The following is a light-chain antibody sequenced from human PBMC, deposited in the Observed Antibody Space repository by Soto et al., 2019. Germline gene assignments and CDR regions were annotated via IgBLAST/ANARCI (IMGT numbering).Light chain of an antibody. CDR1: SFNIGANYD. Sequence: QSVLTQPPSVSGAPGQGVTISCTGSSFNIGANYDVHWYQHLPGTGPKLLIYANSFRPSGVPDRVSASKSGSSASLAITSLQAEDEADYYCQSYDARLSAYVFGTGTKVTVL. J-gene: IGLJ1*01. CDR3: QSYDARLSAYV. V-gene: IGLV1-40*01. CDR2: ANS.